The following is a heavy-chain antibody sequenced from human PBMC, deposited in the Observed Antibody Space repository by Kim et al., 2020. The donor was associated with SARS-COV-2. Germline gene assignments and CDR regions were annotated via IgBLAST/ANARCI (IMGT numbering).Heavy chain of an antibody. Sequence: KYYVDAVKGRFTISRDNAKNSLYLQMNSLRAEDTAVYYCARDGNFGGVIRWGQGTLVTVSS. CDR2: K. V-gene: IGHV3-7*01. J-gene: IGHJ4*02. CDR3: ARDGNFGGVIR. D-gene: IGHD3-16*01.